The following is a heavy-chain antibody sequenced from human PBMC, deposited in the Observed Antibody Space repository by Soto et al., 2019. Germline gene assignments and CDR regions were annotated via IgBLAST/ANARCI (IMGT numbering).Heavy chain of an antibody. CDR1: GGTFSSYA. J-gene: IGHJ5*02. D-gene: IGHD1-26*01. Sequence: ASVKVSCKASGGTFSSYAISWVRQAPGQGLEWMGWIIANNGTTNYAQKFQGRVTMTTDTSTSTAYMELRSLRSDDTAVYYCAMWVGKNGANWFDPWGQGTLVTVSS. V-gene: IGHV1-18*01. CDR3: AMWVGKNGANWFDP. CDR2: IIANNGTT.